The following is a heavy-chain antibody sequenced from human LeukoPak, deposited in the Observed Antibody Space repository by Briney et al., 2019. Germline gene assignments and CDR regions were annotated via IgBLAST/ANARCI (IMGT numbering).Heavy chain of an antibody. CDR2: IYHSGST. J-gene: IGHJ4*02. CDR3: ATSGGTLGPTNYFAY. D-gene: IGHD3-16*01. V-gene: IGHV4-4*02. Sequence: PSGTLSLTCAVSGGSISSSNWWSWVRQPPGKGLEWIGEIYHSGSTNYNPSLKSRVTISVDTSKNQFSLKLSSVTAADTAVYYCATSGGTLGPTNYFAYWGQGTLVTVSS. CDR1: GGSISSSNW.